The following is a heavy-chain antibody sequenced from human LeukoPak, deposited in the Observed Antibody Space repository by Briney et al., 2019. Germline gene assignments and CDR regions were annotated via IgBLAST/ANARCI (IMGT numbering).Heavy chain of an antibody. CDR2: INPNSGGT. Sequence: ASVKVSCKASGYTFTGYYMHWVRQAPGQGLEWMGRINPNSGGTNYAQKFQGRVTITRDTPASTAYMELSSLRSEDTAVYYCARDRGGTGDFDYWGQGTLVTVSS. J-gene: IGHJ4*02. V-gene: IGHV1-2*06. CDR1: GYTFTGYY. CDR3: ARDRGGTGDFDY. D-gene: IGHD1-1*01.